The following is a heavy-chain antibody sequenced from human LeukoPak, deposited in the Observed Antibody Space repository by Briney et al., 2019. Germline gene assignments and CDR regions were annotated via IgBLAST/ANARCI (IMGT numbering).Heavy chain of an antibody. Sequence: GGSLRLSCAASGFTFSSYAMSWVRQAPGKGLEWVSAISGSGGSTYCADSVKGRFTISRDNSKNTLYLQMNSLRAEDTAVYYCAKDGVLWFGDYYYYGMDVWGKGTTVTVSS. J-gene: IGHJ6*04. CDR3: AKDGVLWFGDYYYYGMDV. D-gene: IGHD3-10*01. V-gene: IGHV3-23*01. CDR2: ISGSGGST. CDR1: GFTFSSYA.